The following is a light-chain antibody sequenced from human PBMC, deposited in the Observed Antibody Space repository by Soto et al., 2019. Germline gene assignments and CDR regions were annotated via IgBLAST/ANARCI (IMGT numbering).Light chain of an antibody. J-gene: IGKJ5*01. V-gene: IGKV3-20*01. Sequence: EIVLTQSRGTLSLSPGETASLSCRASQSVSNNYLAWYQQKPGQAPRLLIYATSSRATGIPDRFSGSGSGTDFSLTISRLEPENFAVYYCQQYGSSPITFGQGTRLEI. CDR3: QQYGSSPIT. CDR1: QSVSNNY. CDR2: ATS.